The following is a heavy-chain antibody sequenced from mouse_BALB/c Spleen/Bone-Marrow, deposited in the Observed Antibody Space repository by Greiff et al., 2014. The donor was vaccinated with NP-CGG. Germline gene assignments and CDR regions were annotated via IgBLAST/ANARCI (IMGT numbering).Heavy chain of an antibody. CDR1: GYTFTSYW. CDR3: TRDNWDY. Sequence: QVQLQQSGAELVRPGASVKLSCKASGYTFTSYWINWVKQRPGQGLEWIGNIFPSETYTNYNQKFKDKATLTLDKSSSTAYMQLSSPTSEDSAVYYCTRDNWDYWGQGTTLTVSS. J-gene: IGHJ2*01. V-gene: IGHV1-69*02. D-gene: IGHD4-1*01. CDR2: IFPSETYT.